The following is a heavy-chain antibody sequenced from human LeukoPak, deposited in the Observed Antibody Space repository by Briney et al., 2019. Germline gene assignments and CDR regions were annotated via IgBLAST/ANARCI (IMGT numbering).Heavy chain of an antibody. J-gene: IGHJ3*01. V-gene: IGHV3-23*01. CDR1: GFTFSSYT. Sequence: GGSLRLSCAASGFTFSSYTMTWVRQAPGKGLEWVSAISGSGGSTYYADSVKGRFTISRDNSKNTLYLQMNSLRAEDTAVYYCARDRGSGDSFDLWGQGAMVTVSS. D-gene: IGHD6-19*01. CDR2: ISGSGGST. CDR3: ARDRGSGDSFDL.